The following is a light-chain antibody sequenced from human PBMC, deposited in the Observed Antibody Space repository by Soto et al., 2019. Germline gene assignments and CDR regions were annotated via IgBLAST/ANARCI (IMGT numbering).Light chain of an antibody. V-gene: IGLV1-40*01. CDR1: SSNIGARYA. Sequence: QSVLTQPPSVSGAPGQRVTISCTGGSSNIGARYAVHWYQQLPGTAPKLLIYGNNNRPSGVPGRLSGSKSGTSASLAITGLQAEDEADYYCQSYDSSLSGSYVFGTGTKLTVL. CDR3: QSYDSSLSGSYV. CDR2: GNN. J-gene: IGLJ1*01.